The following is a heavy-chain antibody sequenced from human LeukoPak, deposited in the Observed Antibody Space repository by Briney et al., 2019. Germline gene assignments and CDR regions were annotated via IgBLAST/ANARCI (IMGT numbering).Heavy chain of an antibody. J-gene: IGHJ4*02. D-gene: IGHD3-22*01. CDR2: IGGSDGKT. CDR3: VKDANYFDSGSYMVPFDS. V-gene: IGHV3-23*01. CDR1: GSTFSRCA. Sequence: GGSLRLSCAASGSTFSRCAMGWVRQIPGKGLEWVAGIGGSDGKTYYADPVKGRFNISRDNSKNSLYLQLNSLRSDDTAIYYCVKDANYFDSGSYMVPFDSWGQGTLVTVSS.